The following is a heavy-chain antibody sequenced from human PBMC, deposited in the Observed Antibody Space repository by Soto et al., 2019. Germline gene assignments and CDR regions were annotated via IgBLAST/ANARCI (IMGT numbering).Heavy chain of an antibody. CDR3: ARDHDYGDYAEHFDY. D-gene: IGHD4-17*01. J-gene: IGHJ4*02. V-gene: IGHV1-18*01. CDR1: GYTFTSYG. Sequence: GASVKVSCKASGYTFTSYGISWVRQAPGQGLEWMGWISAYNGNTNYAQKLQGRVTMTTDTSTSTAYMELRSLRSDDTAVYYCARDHDYGDYAEHFDYWGQGTLVTVSS. CDR2: ISAYNGNT.